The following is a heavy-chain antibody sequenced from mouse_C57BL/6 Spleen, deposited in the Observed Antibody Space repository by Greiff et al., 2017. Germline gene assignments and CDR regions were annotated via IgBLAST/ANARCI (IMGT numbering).Heavy chain of an antibody. D-gene: IGHD2-4*01. CDR3: AREGLYYDYPWFAY. CDR1: GYTFTDYN. Sequence: EVQLQQSGPELVKPGASVKMSCTASGYTFTDYNMHWVKQSHGKSLEWIGYINPNNGGTSYNQKFKGKATLTVNKSSSTAYMELRSLTSEDSAVYYCAREGLYYDYPWFAYWGQGTLVTVSA. J-gene: IGHJ3*01. V-gene: IGHV1-22*01. CDR2: INPNNGGT.